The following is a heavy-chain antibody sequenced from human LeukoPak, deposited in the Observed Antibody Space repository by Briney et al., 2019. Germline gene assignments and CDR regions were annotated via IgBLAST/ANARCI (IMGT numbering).Heavy chain of an antibody. V-gene: IGHV1-18*01. CDR1: GYSFSSYA. Sequence: ASVKVSCKASGYSFSSYALTWVRQAPGQGLEWMGWISSYSGYTNYAQNLQGRVTMTTDTSTSTAYMELRSLRSDDTAVYYCARLAHPGAVAAPYCYGMDVWGQGTTVTVSS. J-gene: IGHJ6*02. D-gene: IGHD6-19*01. CDR3: ARLAHPGAVAAPYCYGMDV. CDR2: ISSYSGYT.